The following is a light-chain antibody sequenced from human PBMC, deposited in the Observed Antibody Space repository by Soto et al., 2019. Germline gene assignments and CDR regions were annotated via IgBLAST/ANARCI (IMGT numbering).Light chain of an antibody. Sequence: IQMTQSPSSLSASVGDRVTITCRASQSISTFLSWYQQKQGKXXKXXIYTTSSLQSGVSSRFSGTGFGTDFTITISSLQPEDFETYYCQQSYSTPYTFGQGTKVDIK. J-gene: IGKJ2*01. CDR3: QQSYSTPYT. CDR1: QSISTF. V-gene: IGKV1-39*01. CDR2: TTS.